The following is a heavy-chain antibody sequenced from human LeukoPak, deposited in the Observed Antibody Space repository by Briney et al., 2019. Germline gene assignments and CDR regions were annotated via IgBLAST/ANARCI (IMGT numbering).Heavy chain of an antibody. CDR3: ARVRGYCHEGSLSFDY. CDR2: VYADDSNT. CDR1: GYGFSGYW. V-gene: IGHV5-51*01. D-gene: IGHD2-21*02. Sequence: GESLKISCKGAGYGFSGYWVAWVRQMPGKGLEWMGIVYADDSNTRYSPSFRGQVTMSADKSIKTAYLQWSSLQASDTAMYYCARVRGYCHEGSLSFDYWGQGTLVTVSS. J-gene: IGHJ4*02.